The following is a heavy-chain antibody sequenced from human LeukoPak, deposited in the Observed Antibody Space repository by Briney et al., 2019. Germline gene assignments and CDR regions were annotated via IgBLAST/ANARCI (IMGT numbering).Heavy chain of an antibody. CDR1: GFTFSSYA. Sequence: PGGSLRLSCAASGFTFSSYAMSRVRQAPGKGLEWVSAISGSGGSTYYADSVKGRFTISRDNSKNTLYLQMNSLRAEDTAVYYCANEGLPAAISSWFDPWGQGTLVTVSS. V-gene: IGHV3-23*01. CDR3: ANEGLPAAISSWFDP. J-gene: IGHJ5*02. D-gene: IGHD2-2*01. CDR2: ISGSGGST.